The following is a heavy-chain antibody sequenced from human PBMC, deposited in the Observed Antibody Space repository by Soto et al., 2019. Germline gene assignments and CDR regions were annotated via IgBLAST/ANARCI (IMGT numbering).Heavy chain of an antibody. Sequence: XSVKVCCNASGYSFTGYYVDWVRRVPGQGLEWMGWINPNSGGTNYAQKFQGRVTMTRDTSISTAYMELSRLRSDDTAVYYCARADGRTGAFDIWGQRTMVTVSS. J-gene: IGHJ3*02. CDR1: GYSFTGYY. CDR3: ARADGRTGAFDI. D-gene: IGHD1-1*01. CDR2: INPNSGGT. V-gene: IGHV1-2*02.